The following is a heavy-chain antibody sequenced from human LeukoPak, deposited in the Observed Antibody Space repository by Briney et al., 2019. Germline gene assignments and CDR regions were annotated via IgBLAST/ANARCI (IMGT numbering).Heavy chain of an antibody. CDR1: GGSISSYY. Sequence: SETLSLTCTVSGGSISSYYWSWIRQPAGKGLEWIGRIYTSGSTNYNPSLKNRVTMSVDTSKNQFSLKLSSVTAADTAVYYCARDPVDIVATITDDYGGKDVPWGQGTLVTVSS. CDR3: ARDPVDIVATITDDYGGKDVP. CDR2: IYTSGST. V-gene: IGHV4-4*07. D-gene: IGHD5-12*01. J-gene: IGHJ5*02.